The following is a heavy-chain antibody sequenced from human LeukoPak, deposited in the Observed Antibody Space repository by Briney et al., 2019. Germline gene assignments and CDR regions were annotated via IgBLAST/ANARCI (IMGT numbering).Heavy chain of an antibody. Sequence: PGGSLRLSCAASGFTFSSYSMNWVRQAPGKGLVWVSYIRSSSSTIYYAASVKGRFTISRDNAKNSLYLQMNSLRAEDTAVYYCARAITIFGVVQHYFDYWGQGTLVTVSS. J-gene: IGHJ4*02. D-gene: IGHD3-3*01. CDR2: IRSSSSTI. CDR1: GFTFSSYS. V-gene: IGHV3-48*01. CDR3: ARAITIFGVVQHYFDY.